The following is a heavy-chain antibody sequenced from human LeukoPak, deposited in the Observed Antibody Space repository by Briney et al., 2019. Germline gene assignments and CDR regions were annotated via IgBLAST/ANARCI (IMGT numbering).Heavy chain of an antibody. V-gene: IGHV3-53*01. CDR3: ARATLDS. CDR2: IYSGGST. Sequence: GGSLRLSCAASGFTFSSYEMNWVRQAPGKGLEWVSVIYSGGSTKYADSVKARFTISRDNSKNTVYLQMNSLRADDTAVYYCARATLDSWGQGTLVTVSS. J-gene: IGHJ4*02. CDR1: GFTFSSYE.